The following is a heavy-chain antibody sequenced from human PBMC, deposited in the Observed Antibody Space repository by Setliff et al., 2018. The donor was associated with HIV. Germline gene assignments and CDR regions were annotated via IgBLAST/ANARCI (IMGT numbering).Heavy chain of an antibody. J-gene: IGHJ4*02. CDR1: GFTFNKAW. V-gene: IGHV3-7*03. CDR3: ARDYSRYTWNYFDY. Sequence: GGSLRLSCAASGFTFNKAWMSWVRQAPGKGLEWVANIKQDGSEKYYVDSVKGRFTISRDNAKKSLYLQMNSLRAEDTALYYCARDYSRYTWNYFDYWGQGTLVTVSS. CDR2: IKQDGSEK. D-gene: IGHD1-20*01.